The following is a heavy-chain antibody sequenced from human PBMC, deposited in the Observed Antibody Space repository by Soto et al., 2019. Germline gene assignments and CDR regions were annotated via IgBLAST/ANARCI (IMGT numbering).Heavy chain of an antibody. V-gene: IGHV4-59*01. CDR3: ARNPCGGSGGSCYSGGYYYYYSGMDV. J-gene: IGHJ6*02. Sequence: SETLSLTCAVYGESFSGYYWSWIRQPPGKGLEWIGYVYYSGSTNYNPSLKSRVTISVDTSKNQFSLKLSSVTAADTAVYYCARNPCGGSGGSCYSGGYYYYYSGMDVWGQGTTVTVSS. CDR1: GESFSGYY. CDR2: VYYSGST. D-gene: IGHD2-15*01.